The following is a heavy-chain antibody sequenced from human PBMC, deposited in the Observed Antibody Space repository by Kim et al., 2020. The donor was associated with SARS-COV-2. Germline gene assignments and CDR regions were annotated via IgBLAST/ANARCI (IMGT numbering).Heavy chain of an antibody. D-gene: IGHD6-13*01. V-gene: IGHV4-31*02. Sequence: NPAPKSRVTQSVDTSKNQFSLKLGSVTAADTAVYYCAREVDPAAGGAFDIWGQGTMVTVSS. J-gene: IGHJ3*02. CDR3: AREVDPAAGGAFDI.